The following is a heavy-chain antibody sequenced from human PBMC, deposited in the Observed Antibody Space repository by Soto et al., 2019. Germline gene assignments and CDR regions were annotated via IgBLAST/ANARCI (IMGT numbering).Heavy chain of an antibody. D-gene: IGHD4-17*01. V-gene: IGHV4-30-2*01. CDR1: GGSISSGGYS. CDR3: ATAMSPVTTFDY. Sequence: QLQLQESGSGLVKPSQTLSLTCAVSGGSISSGGYSWSWIRQPPGKGLEWIGYIYHSGSTYYNPSRNSRVTLSEDRTKNQFSLKLSSVTAAYTAVDYCATAMSPVTTFDYWGQGTLVTVSS. CDR2: IYHSGST. J-gene: IGHJ4*02.